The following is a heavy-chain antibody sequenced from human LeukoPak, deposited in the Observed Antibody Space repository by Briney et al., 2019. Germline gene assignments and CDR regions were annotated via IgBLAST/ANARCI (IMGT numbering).Heavy chain of an antibody. CDR3: ARHGFGYSYGRYDY. CDR2: IYYSGST. J-gene: IGHJ4*02. Sequence: PSETLSLTCTVSGGSISSGGYYWSWIRQHPGKGLEWIGYIYYSGSTYYNPSLKSRVTISVDTSKNQFSLKLSSVTAADTAVYYCARHGFGYSYGRYDYWGQGTLVTVSS. V-gene: IGHV4-31*03. CDR1: GGSISSGGYY. D-gene: IGHD5-18*01.